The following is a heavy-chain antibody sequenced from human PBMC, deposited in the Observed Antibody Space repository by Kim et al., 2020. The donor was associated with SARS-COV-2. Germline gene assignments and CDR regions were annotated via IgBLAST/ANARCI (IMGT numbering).Heavy chain of an antibody. Sequence: GGSLRLSCAASGFTFSSYSMNWVRQAPGKGLEWVSYISSSSSTIYYADSVKGRFTISRDNAKNSLYLQMNSLRDEDTAVYYCARDRHFYDSSGYWYYFDYWGQGTLVTVSS. D-gene: IGHD3-22*01. J-gene: IGHJ4*02. CDR1: GFTFSSYS. CDR3: ARDRHFYDSSGYWYYFDY. CDR2: ISSSSSTI. V-gene: IGHV3-48*02.